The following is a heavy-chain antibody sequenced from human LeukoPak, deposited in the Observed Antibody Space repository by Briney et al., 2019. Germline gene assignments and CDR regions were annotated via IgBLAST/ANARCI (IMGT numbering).Heavy chain of an antibody. J-gene: IGHJ5*01. D-gene: IGHD5-12*01. CDR3: SRRMAGAYGSWLDS. Sequence: SETLSLTCTVSRGSISNYYWGWIRQPPGKGLEWIGYIYYSGSTNYNPSLQGRVTISVATSKNQFSLKLSSVTAADTALYYCSRRMAGAYGSWLDSWGQGTRVTVSS. CDR1: RGSISNYY. V-gene: IGHV4-59*08. CDR2: IYYSGST.